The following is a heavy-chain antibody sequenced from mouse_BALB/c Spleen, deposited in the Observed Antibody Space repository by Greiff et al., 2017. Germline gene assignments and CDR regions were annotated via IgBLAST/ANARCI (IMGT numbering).Heavy chain of an antibody. V-gene: IGHV5-6-4*01. Sequence: EVKLMESGGGLVKPGGSLKLSCAASGFTFSSYTMSWVRQTPEKRLEWVATISSGGSYTYYPDSVKGRFTISRDNAKNTLYLQMSSLKSEDTAMYYCTRGGLTTVVDDFDYWGQGTTLTVSS. D-gene: IGHD1-1*01. CDR3: TRGGLTTVVDDFDY. CDR2: ISSGGSYT. CDR1: GFTFSSYT. J-gene: IGHJ2*01.